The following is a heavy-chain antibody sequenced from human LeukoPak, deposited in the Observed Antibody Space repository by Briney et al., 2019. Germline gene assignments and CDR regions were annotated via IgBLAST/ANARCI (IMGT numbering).Heavy chain of an antibody. CDR1: GGSINNYY. V-gene: IGHV4-59*01. CDR3: ARGFSKNDYGGNSNAFDI. J-gene: IGHJ3*02. CDR2: IYYRGST. D-gene: IGHD4-23*01. Sequence: PSETLSLTCTVSGGSINNYYWSWIRQPPGKGLEWIGYIYYRGSTNYNPSLKSRVTISVDTSKNQFSLKLSSVTAADTAVYYCARGFSKNDYGGNSNAFDIWGQGTMVTVSS.